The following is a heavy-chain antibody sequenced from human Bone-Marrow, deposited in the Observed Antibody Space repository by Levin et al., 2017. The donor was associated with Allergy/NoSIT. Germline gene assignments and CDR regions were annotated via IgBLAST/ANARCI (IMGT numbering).Heavy chain of an antibody. Sequence: GGSLRLSCAASGFSFSRYWMHWVRQAPGKGLVWVSHIKNDGSTTRYADSVKGRCTISRDNAKNTLSLQMNSLRAEDTAVYYCVRPYCTATRCYSHFDYWGQGTLVTVSS. CDR1: GFSFSRYW. D-gene: IGHD2-2*02. V-gene: IGHV3-74*01. CDR2: IKNDGSTT. J-gene: IGHJ4*02. CDR3: VRPYCTATRCYSHFDY.